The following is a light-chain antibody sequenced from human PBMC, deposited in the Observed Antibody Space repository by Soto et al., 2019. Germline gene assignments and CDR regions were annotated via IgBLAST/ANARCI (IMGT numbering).Light chain of an antibody. Sequence: QTVVTQEPSFSGSPGRTVTLTCGLSSGSVSTSYYPSWYQQTPGQAPRTLIYSTNTRSSGVPDRFSGSILGNKAALTITGAQADEESDYYCVLDMGSGSWVFGGGNKLTVL. V-gene: IGLV8-61*01. CDR3: VLDMGSGSWV. CDR1: SGSVSTSYY. CDR2: STN. J-gene: IGLJ3*02.